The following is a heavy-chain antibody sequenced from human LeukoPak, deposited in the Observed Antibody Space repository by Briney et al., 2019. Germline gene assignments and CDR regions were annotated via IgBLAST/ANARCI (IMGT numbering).Heavy chain of an antibody. D-gene: IGHD1-7*01. Sequence: ASVKVSCKASGYTFTGHYMHWVRQAPGQGLEWMGWINPNSGGTNYAQKFQGRVTMTRATSISTAYMELSRLRSDDTAVYYCARDDGLELLSFDYWGQGTLVTVSS. CDR2: INPNSGGT. CDR3: ARDDGLELLSFDY. CDR1: GYTFTGHY. J-gene: IGHJ4*02. V-gene: IGHV1-2*02.